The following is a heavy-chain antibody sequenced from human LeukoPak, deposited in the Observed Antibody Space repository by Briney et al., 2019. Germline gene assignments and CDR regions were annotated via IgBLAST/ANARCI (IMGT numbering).Heavy chain of an antibody. Sequence: SETLSLTCAVYGGSFSDYYWSWIRQPPGTGLEWIGEINHSGSTNYNPSLKSRVTISVDTSKNQFSLKLSSVTAADTAVYYCASQIQRYFDWLPNAFDIWGQGTMVTVSS. J-gene: IGHJ3*02. V-gene: IGHV4-34*01. CDR1: GGSFSDYY. CDR3: ASQIQRYFDWLPNAFDI. CDR2: INHSGST. D-gene: IGHD3-9*01.